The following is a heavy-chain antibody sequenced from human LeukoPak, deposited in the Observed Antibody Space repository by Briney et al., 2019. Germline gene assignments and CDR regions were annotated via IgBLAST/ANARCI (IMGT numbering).Heavy chain of an antibody. V-gene: IGHV3-66*01. Sequence: GASLRLSCAASGFTDSSNYMRWVRPAPGKGLEWVSVIYSGGSTYYADSVKGRFTISRDNSKNTLYLQMNSLRAEDAAVYYCARDAYQTYYYGSGSYRWGQGTLVTVSS. J-gene: IGHJ4*02. CDR3: ARDAYQTYYYGSGSYR. CDR2: IYSGGST. CDR1: GFTDSSNY. D-gene: IGHD3-10*01.